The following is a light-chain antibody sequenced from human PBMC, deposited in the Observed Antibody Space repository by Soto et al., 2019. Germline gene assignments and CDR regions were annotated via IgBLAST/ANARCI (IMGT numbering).Light chain of an antibody. CDR1: QSFSSW. J-gene: IGKJ1*01. Sequence: DIQMTQSPSTLSASVGDRVTITCRASQSFSSWLAWYQQKPGKAPKLLIYKASSLESGVPSRFSGSGSGTEFTLTISSLQPDDFATYYYLQYNSYPWTFGQGTKVEVK. CDR3: LQYNSYPWT. CDR2: KAS. V-gene: IGKV1-5*03.